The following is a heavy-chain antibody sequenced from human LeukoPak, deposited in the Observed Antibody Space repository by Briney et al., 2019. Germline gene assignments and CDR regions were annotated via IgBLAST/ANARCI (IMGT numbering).Heavy chain of an antibody. D-gene: IGHD5-12*01. V-gene: IGHV3-23*01. CDR2: IIGSSGST. Sequence: GGSLRLSCVASGFSFTNYAMNWVPQAPGKGVEWVSLIIGSSGSTFYADSVTGRFTISRDKSKNTLYLQLNSLRAEDTAVYYCAKGAYDYIEIAFFDYWGQGSLVTVSS. CDR1: GFSFTNYA. CDR3: AKGAYDYIEIAFFDY. J-gene: IGHJ4*02.